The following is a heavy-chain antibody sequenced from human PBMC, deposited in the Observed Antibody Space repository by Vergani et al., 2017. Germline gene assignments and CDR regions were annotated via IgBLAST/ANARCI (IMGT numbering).Heavy chain of an antibody. J-gene: IGHJ4*02. CDR2: ISAYNGNT. CDR1: GYTFTSYG. V-gene: IGHV1-18*01. D-gene: IGHD5-24*01. Sequence: QVQLVQSGAEVKKPGASVKVSCKASGYTFTSYGISWVRQAPGQGLEWMGWISAYNGNTNYAQKLKGRVTITADESTSTAYMELSSLRSEDTAVYYCALEEMATMARFDYWGQGTLVTVSS. CDR3: ALEEMATMARFDY.